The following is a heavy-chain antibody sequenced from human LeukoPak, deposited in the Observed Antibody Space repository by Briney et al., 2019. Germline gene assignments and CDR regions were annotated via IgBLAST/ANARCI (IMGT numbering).Heavy chain of an antibody. CDR2: INPNSGGT. CDR1: GYTFTGHY. D-gene: IGHD5-18*01. Sequence: GASVKVSCKASGYTFTGHYMHWVRQAPGQGLERMGWINPNSGGTKYAQKFQGRVIVTSDTSISTAYMELSRLRYDDTAVYFCARDASYGLYGMDVWGQGTTVTVSS. CDR3: ARDASYGLYGMDV. J-gene: IGHJ6*02. V-gene: IGHV1-2*02.